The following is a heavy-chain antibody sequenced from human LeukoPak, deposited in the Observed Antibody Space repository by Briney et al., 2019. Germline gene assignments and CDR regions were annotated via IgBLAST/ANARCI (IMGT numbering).Heavy chain of an antibody. Sequence: PGGSLRLSCAASGFTFSSYAMSWVRQAPGRGLEWVSSVDGGGGGTYYADSVKGRFTISRDNSKETLYLQMNGLRAEDTAVYFCAKQSAGSAAWYSLHYDFWGQGTLVTVSS. CDR3: AKQSAGSAAWYSLHYDF. J-gene: IGHJ4*02. D-gene: IGHD6-13*01. CDR1: GFTFSSYA. V-gene: IGHV3-23*01. CDR2: VDGGGGGT.